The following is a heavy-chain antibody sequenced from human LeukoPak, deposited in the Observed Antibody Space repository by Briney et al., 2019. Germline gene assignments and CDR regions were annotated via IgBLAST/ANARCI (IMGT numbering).Heavy chain of an antibody. D-gene: IGHD6-19*01. Sequence: GGSLRLSCAASGFMFSSHGMHWVRQAPGKGLEWVAVISYDGSKKYYADSVKGRFTISRDNSKNTLYLQMDSLRAEDTAVYYCAKDRIGVAAPKAYFDYWGQGTLVTVSS. CDR1: GFMFSSHG. CDR2: ISYDGSKK. V-gene: IGHV3-30*18. J-gene: IGHJ4*02. CDR3: AKDRIGVAAPKAYFDY.